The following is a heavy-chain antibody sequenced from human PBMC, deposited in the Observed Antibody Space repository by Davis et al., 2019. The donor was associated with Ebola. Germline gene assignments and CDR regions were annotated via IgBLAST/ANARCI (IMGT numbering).Heavy chain of an antibody. D-gene: IGHD6-13*01. CDR3: AAIAVTGTAGAFDF. Sequence: GESLKISCAASGFTLSKYWMHWVRQGPGKGLVWVSRIHSDGSVISYADSVKGRFTISRDNAKNTLYLQMNSLRAEDAGVYYCAAIAVTGTAGAFDFWGQGTMVTVSS. V-gene: IGHV3-74*01. CDR2: IHSDGSVI. J-gene: IGHJ3*01. CDR1: GFTLSKYW.